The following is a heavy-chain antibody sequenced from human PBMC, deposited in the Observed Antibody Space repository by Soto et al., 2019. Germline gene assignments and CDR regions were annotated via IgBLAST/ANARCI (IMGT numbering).Heavy chain of an antibody. D-gene: IGHD3-10*01. CDR2: IWKDGNNK. J-gene: IGHJ3*02. Sequence: QVQLVESGGGVVQPGQSLRLSCAASGFTVSNYGMHWVRQAPGKGLEWVAVIWKDGNNKYYSDSVKGRFTISRDNSKNTLGSQMRSLRREATAVSFGASEEAGTNEAFAIWGQGTMVTVSS. V-gene: IGHV3-33*01. CDR1: GFTVSNYG. CDR3: ASEEAGTNEAFAI.